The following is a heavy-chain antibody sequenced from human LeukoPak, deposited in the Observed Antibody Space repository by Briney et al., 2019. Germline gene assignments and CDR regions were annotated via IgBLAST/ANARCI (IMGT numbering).Heavy chain of an antibody. Sequence: SETLSLTCTVSGESISGYFWSWIRQPAGKGLEWIGRMHADGDSNYNPSLKSRITLSFDTPENQFSLTLTSVTAADTAVYFCARAPSGCGGTCAFDSWGQGTLVTVSS. CDR1: GESISGYF. V-gene: IGHV4-4*07. J-gene: IGHJ4*02. CDR3: ARAPSGCGGTCAFDS. CDR2: MHADGDS. D-gene: IGHD2-15*01.